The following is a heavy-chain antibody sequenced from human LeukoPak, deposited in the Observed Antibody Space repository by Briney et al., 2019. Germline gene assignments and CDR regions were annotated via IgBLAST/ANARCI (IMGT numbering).Heavy chain of an antibody. Sequence: GGSLRLSCTASGFTFSSYAMSWVRQAPGKGLEWVSAISGSGGSTYYADSVKGRFTISRDNSRNTLYLQMNSLRAEDTAVYYCAKEVAAADYYYYYYGMDVWGQGTTVTVSS. CDR1: GFTFSSYA. CDR2: ISGSGGST. CDR3: AKEVAAADYYYYYYGMDV. J-gene: IGHJ6*02. D-gene: IGHD6-13*01. V-gene: IGHV3-23*01.